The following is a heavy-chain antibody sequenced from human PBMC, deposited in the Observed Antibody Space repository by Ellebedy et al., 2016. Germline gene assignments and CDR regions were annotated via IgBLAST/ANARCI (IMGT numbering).Heavy chain of an antibody. D-gene: IGHD6-19*01. Sequence: GGSLRLSCAASGFTFSNFVMSWVRQAPGTGLEWVSAISASGENTYYTDSVKGRFTISRDNSQNTLHLQMNSLRAEDAAVYYCAKGLGIAVPGTNRVFDYWGQGALVTVSS. CDR2: ISASGENT. CDR1: GFTFSNFV. V-gene: IGHV3-23*01. J-gene: IGHJ4*02. CDR3: AKGLGIAVPGTNRVFDY.